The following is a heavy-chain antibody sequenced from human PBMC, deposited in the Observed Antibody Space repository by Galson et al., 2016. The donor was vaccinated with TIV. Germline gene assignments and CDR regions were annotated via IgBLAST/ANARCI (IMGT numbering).Heavy chain of an antibody. J-gene: IGHJ4*02. V-gene: IGHV3-23*01. Sequence: LRLSCAASGFPFSNYAMTWVRQAPGKGLEWVSGILGTGDTTYHADSVKGRFTISRDNSKNTLYLQINSLRDADTALYYCAKGDITKVRGGSYDFWGQGTLVTVSS. CDR2: ILGTGDTT. CDR3: AKGDITKVRGGSYDF. D-gene: IGHD3-10*01. CDR1: GFPFSNYA.